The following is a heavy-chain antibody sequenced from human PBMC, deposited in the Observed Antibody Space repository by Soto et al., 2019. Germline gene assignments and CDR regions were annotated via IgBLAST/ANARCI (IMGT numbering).Heavy chain of an antibody. CDR2: INQNGSET. V-gene: IGHV3-7*01. CDR3: ARHCGDRNF. J-gene: IGHJ4*02. CDR1: GFTFSKYW. Sequence: VQLVESGGGLVQPGGSLRLSCAASGFTFSKYWMTWFRQAPGKVLEWVANINQNGSETYYVDSVKGQLTSTRDTAKNSLYLQMPSLRVEDTAVYYCARHCGDRNFCGQVTLVTVSS. D-gene: IGHD4-17*01.